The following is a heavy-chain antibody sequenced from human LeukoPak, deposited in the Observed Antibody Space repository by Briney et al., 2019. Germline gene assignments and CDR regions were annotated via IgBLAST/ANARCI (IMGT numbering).Heavy chain of an antibody. CDR2: ISYDGSNR. J-gene: IGHJ4*02. CDR3: ARDEWRAGTTTGSFDF. Sequence: GGSLRLSCAASGFTFSSFGMHWVRQAPGKGLEWVAIISYDGSNRQYADSVKGRFTTSRDNSKNTLYLQMDSLRAEDTAVYYCARDEWRAGTTTGSFDFCGQGTLVTVSS. V-gene: IGHV3-30*03. CDR1: GFTFSSFG. D-gene: IGHD1-26*01.